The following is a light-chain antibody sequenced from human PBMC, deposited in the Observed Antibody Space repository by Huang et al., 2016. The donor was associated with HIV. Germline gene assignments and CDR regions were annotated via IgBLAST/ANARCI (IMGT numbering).Light chain of an antibody. J-gene: IGKJ4*01. CDR3: LQYDRSPLT. CDR2: GAS. CDR1: QRLRDTY. Sequence: EVLFTQSPGSLSLSTGERATLSCRASQRLRDTYLAWYQQQPGQAPRLLIYGASSRATGIPERFSGSGSGTDFTLTINSLEPQDFAVYFCLQYDRSPLTFGGGTKVEL. V-gene: IGKV3-20*01.